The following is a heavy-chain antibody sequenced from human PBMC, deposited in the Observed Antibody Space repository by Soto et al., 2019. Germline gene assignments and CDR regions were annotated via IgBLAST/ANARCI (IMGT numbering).Heavy chain of an antibody. CDR2: IWYDGSNK. CDR3: ARDGYSRHAFDI. V-gene: IGHV3-33*01. D-gene: IGHD6-13*01. CDR1: GFTFSSYG. Sequence: GGSLRLSCAASGFTFSSYGMHWVRQAPGKGLEWVAVIWYDGSNKYYADSVKGRFTISRDNSKNTLYLQMNSLRAEDTAVYYCARDGYSRHAFDIWGQGTMVTVSS. J-gene: IGHJ3*02.